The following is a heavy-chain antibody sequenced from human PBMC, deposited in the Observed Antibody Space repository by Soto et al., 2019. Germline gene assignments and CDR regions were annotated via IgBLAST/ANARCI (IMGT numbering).Heavy chain of an antibody. CDR3: ATYLRSTSDFWSGYRDAFDI. J-gene: IGHJ3*02. CDR2: INPSGGST. Sequence: ASVKVSCKASGYTFTSYYMHWVRQAPGQGLEWMGIINPSGGSTSYAQKFQGRVTMTRDTSTSTVYMELSSLRSEDTAVYYCATYLRSTSDFWSGYRDAFDIWGQGTMVTVSS. D-gene: IGHD3-3*01. CDR1: GYTFTSYY. V-gene: IGHV1-46*01.